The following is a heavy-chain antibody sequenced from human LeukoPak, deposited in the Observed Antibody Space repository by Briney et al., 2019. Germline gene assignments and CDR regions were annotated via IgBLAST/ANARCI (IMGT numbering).Heavy chain of an antibody. D-gene: IGHD4-11*01. J-gene: IGHJ4*02. V-gene: IGHV4-34*01. CDR1: GGSFSGYY. CDR2: INHSGST. Sequence: HPSETLSLTCAVYGGSFSGYYRSWIRQPPGKGLEWIGEINHSGSTNYNPSLKSRVTISVDTSKNQFSLKLSSVTAADTAVHYCARLDYSNAFDYWGQGTLVTVSS. CDR3: ARLDYSNAFDY.